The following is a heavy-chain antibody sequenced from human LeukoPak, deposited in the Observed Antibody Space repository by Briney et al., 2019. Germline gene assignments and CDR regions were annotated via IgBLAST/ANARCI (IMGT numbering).Heavy chain of an antibody. V-gene: IGHV1-2*02. CDR1: GYTFTAYL. Sequence: GASVKVSCKASGYTFTAYLLHWVRQAPGQGLEWMGWINPNSGGTNYAQKFQGRVTMTRDTSISTAYMELSRLRSDDTAVYYCAREIIAAAGRGWFDPWGQGTLVTVSS. J-gene: IGHJ5*02. CDR3: AREIIAAAGRGWFDP. CDR2: INPNSGGT. D-gene: IGHD6-13*01.